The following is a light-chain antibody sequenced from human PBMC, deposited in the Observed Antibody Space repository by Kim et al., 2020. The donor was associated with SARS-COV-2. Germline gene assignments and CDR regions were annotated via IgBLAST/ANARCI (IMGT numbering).Light chain of an antibody. V-gene: IGLV3-1*01. CDR2: QDH. J-gene: IGLJ2*01. Sequence: SYELTQPPSVAVSPGQTVSITCSGDKLGEKYACWYQQKPGQSPVLVIYQDHKRPSGIPERFSGSNSGNTATLTIRGTQAMDEADYYCQAWDSSTVVFGGGTQLTVL. CDR3: QAWDSSTVV. CDR1: KLGEKY.